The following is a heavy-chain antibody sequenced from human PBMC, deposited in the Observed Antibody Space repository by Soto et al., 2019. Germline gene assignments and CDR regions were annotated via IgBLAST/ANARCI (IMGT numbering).Heavy chain of an antibody. CDR1: GFTFDDHA. Sequence: ALRLSCAASGFTFDDHAMNWVRQVPGMGLEWVSGINWNSCAINYADSVKGRFTISRDNAKNSLYLQMNSLRGEDTAFYYCARETQANLGTGGFDYWGQGTLVTVSS. V-gene: IGHV3-9*01. CDR3: ARETQANLGTGGFDY. D-gene: IGHD7-27*01. J-gene: IGHJ4*02. CDR2: INWNSCAI.